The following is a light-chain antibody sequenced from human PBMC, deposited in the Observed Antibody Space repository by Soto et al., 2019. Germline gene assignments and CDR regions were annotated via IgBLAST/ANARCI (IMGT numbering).Light chain of an antibody. Sequence: EIVLTQSPGTLSLSPGERATLSCRASQSVSSSYFAWYQQKPGQAPRLLIYGASSRATGIQDRFIGSGSGTDFTLTISRLEPEDFAVYYCQQYGSSPETFGQGTKVEIK. V-gene: IGKV3-20*01. J-gene: IGKJ1*01. CDR2: GAS. CDR3: QQYGSSPET. CDR1: QSVSSSY.